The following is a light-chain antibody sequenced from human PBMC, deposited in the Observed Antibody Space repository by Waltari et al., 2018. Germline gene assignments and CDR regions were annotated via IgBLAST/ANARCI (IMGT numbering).Light chain of an antibody. CDR1: QNVSSY. V-gene: IGKV3-15*01. CDR2: GAS. CDR3: QQYNNWPSWT. J-gene: IGKJ1*01. Sequence: EIVMTQSPATLSVSPGERATLSCRASQNVSSYLAWYQQKPGQAPRLLIYGASTRATGIPARFSGSGSGTEFTLTISSLQSEDFAVYFCQQYNNWPSWTFGQGTK.